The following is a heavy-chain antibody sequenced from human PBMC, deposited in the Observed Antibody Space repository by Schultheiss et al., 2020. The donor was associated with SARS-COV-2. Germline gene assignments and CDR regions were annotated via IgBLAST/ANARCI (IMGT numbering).Heavy chain of an antibody. CDR2: ISGSGAST. J-gene: IGHJ4*02. D-gene: IGHD1-26*01. Sequence: GGSLRLSCAASGFTFSSYAMSWVRQAPGKGLEWVSAISGSGASTYYADSVKGRFTISRDSSKNTVYLQMNSLRADDTAVYYCAKDPSAWWEQPDYWGQGTLVTVSS. CDR3: AKDPSAWWEQPDY. V-gene: IGHV3-23*01. CDR1: GFTFSSYA.